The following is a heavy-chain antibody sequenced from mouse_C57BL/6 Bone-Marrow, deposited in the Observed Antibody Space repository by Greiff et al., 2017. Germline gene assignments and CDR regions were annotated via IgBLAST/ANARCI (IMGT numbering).Heavy chain of an antibody. CDR2: ISNGGGST. CDR3: ARPQYYYGSSYAMDY. D-gene: IGHD1-1*01. V-gene: IGHV5-12*01. J-gene: IGHJ4*01. Sequence: EVHLVESGGGLVQPGGSLKLSCAASGFTFSDYYMYWVRQTPEKRLEWVAYISNGGGSTYYPDTVKGRFTISRDNAKNTLYLQMSRLKSEDTAMYYCARPQYYYGSSYAMDYWGQGTSVTVSA. CDR1: GFTFSDYY.